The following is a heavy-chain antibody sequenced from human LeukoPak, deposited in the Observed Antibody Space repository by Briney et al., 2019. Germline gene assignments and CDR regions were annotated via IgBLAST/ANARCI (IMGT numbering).Heavy chain of an antibody. CDR3: ARGMGDSSSWYPFDY. J-gene: IGHJ4*02. D-gene: IGHD6-13*01. CDR1: GGSIITRSYF. Sequence: SETLSLTCTVSGGSIITRSYFWGWIRQAPGKGLEWIGSIADSGSTYYNPSLKSRVTISVDKSKNQFSLKLSSVTAADTAVYYCARGMGDSSSWYPFDYWGQGTLVTVSS. V-gene: IGHV4-39*07. CDR2: IADSGST.